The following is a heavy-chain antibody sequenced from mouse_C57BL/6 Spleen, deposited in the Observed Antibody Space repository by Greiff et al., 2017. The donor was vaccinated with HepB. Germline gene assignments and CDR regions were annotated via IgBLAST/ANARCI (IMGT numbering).Heavy chain of an antibody. CDR3: ARVGYYSPLAY. CDR1: GYTFTSYW. J-gene: IGHJ3*01. V-gene: IGHV1-50*01. D-gene: IGHD2-12*01. Sequence: QVQLQQPGAELVKPGASVKLSCKASGYTFTSYWMQWVKQRPGQGLEWIGEIDPSDSYTNYNQKFKGKATLTVDTSSSTAYMQLSSLTSEDSAVYYCARVGYYSPLAYWGQGTLVTVSA. CDR2: IDPSDSYT.